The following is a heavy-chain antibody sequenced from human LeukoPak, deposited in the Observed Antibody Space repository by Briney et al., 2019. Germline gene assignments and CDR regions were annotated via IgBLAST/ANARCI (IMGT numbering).Heavy chain of an antibody. CDR3: ARPPYGGVDY. D-gene: IGHD4-23*01. CDR2: IYSGGSI. Sequence: ETLSLTCAVSGGSISSTNWWSWVRQAPGKGLEWVSVIYSGGSIYYADSVKGRFTISRDKSKNTLYLQMNSLRAEDTAVYYCARPPYGGVDYWGQGTLVTVSS. CDR1: GGSISSTNW. J-gene: IGHJ4*02. V-gene: IGHV3-66*04.